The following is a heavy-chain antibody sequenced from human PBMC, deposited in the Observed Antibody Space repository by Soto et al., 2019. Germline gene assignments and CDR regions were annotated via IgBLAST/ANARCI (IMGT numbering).Heavy chain of an antibody. V-gene: IGHV4-31*03. Sequence: SETLSLTCTVSGGSISSGGYYWSWIRQHPGKGLEWIGYIYYSGSTYYNPSLKSRVTISVDTSKNQFSLKLSSVTAADTAVYYCASSPYSSSWYYFDYWGQGTLVTVSS. J-gene: IGHJ4*02. D-gene: IGHD6-13*01. CDR3: ASSPYSSSWYYFDY. CDR1: GGSISSGGYY. CDR2: IYYSGST.